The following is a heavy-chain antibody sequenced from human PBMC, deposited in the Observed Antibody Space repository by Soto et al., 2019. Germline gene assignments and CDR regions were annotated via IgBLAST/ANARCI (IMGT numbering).Heavy chain of an antibody. J-gene: IGHJ6*02. CDR3: ARSPEELGYCSGGSCPALYYYYYGMDV. CDR2: ISSSSSTI. D-gene: IGHD2-15*01. V-gene: IGHV3-48*02. CDR1: GFTFSSYS. Sequence: GGSLRLSCAASGFTFSSYSMNWVRQAPGKGLEWVSYISSSSSTIYYADSVKGRFTISRDNAKNSLYLQMNSLRDEDTAVYYCARSPEELGYCSGGSCPALYYYYYGMDVWGQGTTVTVSS.